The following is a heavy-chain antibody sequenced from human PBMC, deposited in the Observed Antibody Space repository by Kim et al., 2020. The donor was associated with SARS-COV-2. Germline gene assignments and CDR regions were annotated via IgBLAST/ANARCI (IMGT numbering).Heavy chain of an antibody. CDR1: GFTVSSNY. D-gene: IGHD3-22*01. J-gene: IGHJ3*02. CDR2: IYSGGST. V-gene: IGHV3-66*01. CDR3: ARGYYDSSAGDAFDI. Sequence: GGSLRLSCAASGFTVSSNYMSWVRQAPGKGLEWVSVIYSGGSTYYADSVKGRFTMSRDNSKNTLYLQMKSLRAEDTAVYYCARGYYDSSAGDAFDIWGQGTMVTVSS.